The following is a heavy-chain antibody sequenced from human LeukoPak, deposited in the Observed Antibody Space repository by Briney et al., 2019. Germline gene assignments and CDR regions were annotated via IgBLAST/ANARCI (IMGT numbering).Heavy chain of an antibody. CDR3: AKEVSVGATDDAFDI. CDR2: ISWNSGSI. V-gene: IGHV3-9*01. D-gene: IGHD1-26*01. J-gene: IGHJ3*02. CDR1: GFTFDDYA. Sequence: QSGGSLRLSCAASGFTFDDYAMHWVRQAPGKGLEWVSGISWNSGSIGYADSVKGRFTISRDNAKNSLYLQMNSLRAEDTALYYCAKEVSVGATDDAFDIWGQGTMVTVSS.